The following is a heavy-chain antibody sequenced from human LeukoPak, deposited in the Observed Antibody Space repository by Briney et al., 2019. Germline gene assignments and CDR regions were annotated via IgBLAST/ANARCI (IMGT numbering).Heavy chain of an antibody. D-gene: IGHD6-19*01. CDR3: ARLYSSGWRYLDY. CDR1: GGSISSYS. Sequence: SETLSLTCTVSGGSISSYSWGWIRQPPGKWMEWIGYIYHTGSTNYNPSLRSRVTISLDTSKNHFSLKLNSVTAADTAVYYCARLYSSGWRYLDYWGQGTLVTVSS. J-gene: IGHJ4*02. CDR2: IYHTGST. V-gene: IGHV4-59*08.